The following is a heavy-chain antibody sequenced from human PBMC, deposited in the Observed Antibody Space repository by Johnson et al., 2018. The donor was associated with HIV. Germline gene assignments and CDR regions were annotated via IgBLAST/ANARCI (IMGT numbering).Heavy chain of an antibody. V-gene: IGHV3-13*01. CDR3: VRGSGSYYLVKGAFDI. J-gene: IGHJ3*02. CDR2: IGDAGDT. CDR1: GFTVSSNY. Sequence: MQLVESGGGLVQPGGSLRLSCAASGFTVSSNYMSWVRQAPGKGLEWVSVIGDAGDTYYRDSVKGRFTISRENAKNSLYLQMTTRRAEDTAVYYCVRGSGSYYLVKGAFDIWGQGTMVTVSS. D-gene: IGHD1-26*01.